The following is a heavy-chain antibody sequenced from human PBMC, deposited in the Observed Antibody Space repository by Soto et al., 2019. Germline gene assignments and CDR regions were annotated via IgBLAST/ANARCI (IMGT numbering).Heavy chain of an antibody. V-gene: IGHV1-69*12. Sequence: QVQLVQSGAEVKKPGSSVKVSCKASGGTFSSYAISWVRQAPGQGLEWMGGIIPIFGTANYSQKFQGRVTVNADEPTSTGCMELSSLRSEDTAVYYCASDADGDGKTPPDDYWGQGTLGTVSS. J-gene: IGHJ4*02. CDR1: GGTFSSYA. D-gene: IGHD3-10*01. CDR3: ASDADGDGKTPPDDY. CDR2: IIPIFGTA.